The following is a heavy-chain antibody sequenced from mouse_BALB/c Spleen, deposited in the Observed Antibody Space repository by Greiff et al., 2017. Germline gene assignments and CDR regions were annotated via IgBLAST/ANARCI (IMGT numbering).Heavy chain of an antibody. CDR2: IWSGGST. V-gene: IGHV2-2*02. CDR1: GFSLTSYG. CDR3: ARGSYRYDWFAY. Sequence: QVQLKESGPGLVQPSQSLSITCTVSGFSLTSYGVHWVRQSPGKGLEWLGVIWSGGSTDYNAAFISRLSISKDNSKSQVFFKMNSLQANDTAIYYCARGSYRYDWFAYWGQGTLVTVSA. J-gene: IGHJ3*01. D-gene: IGHD2-14*01.